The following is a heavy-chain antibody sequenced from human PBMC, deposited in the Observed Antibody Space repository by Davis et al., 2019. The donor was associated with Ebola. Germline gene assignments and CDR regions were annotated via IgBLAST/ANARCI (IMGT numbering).Heavy chain of an antibody. Sequence: SGPTLVKPTATLTLTCTVSGFSLSNARMGVSWIRQPPGEALEWLAHIFSNDEKSYSTSLKSRLTISKDTSKSQVVLTMTNMDPVDTATYYCARKVGLVWYGMDVWGQGTTVTVSS. CDR2: IFSNDEK. J-gene: IGHJ6*02. V-gene: IGHV2-26*01. CDR3: ARKVGLVWYGMDV. D-gene: IGHD3-3*01. CDR1: GFSLSNARMG.